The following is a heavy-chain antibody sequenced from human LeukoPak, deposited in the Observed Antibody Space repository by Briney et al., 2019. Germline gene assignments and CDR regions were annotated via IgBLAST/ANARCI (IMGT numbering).Heavy chain of an antibody. Sequence: PSETLSLTCTVSGVSISSSSYYWGWIRQPPGKGLEWIGSIYYSGSTYYNPSLKSRVTISVDTSKNQFSLKLSSVTAADTAVYYCARPPRPSIAVAGNAFDIWGQGTMVTVSS. CDR2: IYYSGST. V-gene: IGHV4-39*01. CDR1: GVSISSSSYY. CDR3: ARPPRPSIAVAGNAFDI. J-gene: IGHJ3*02. D-gene: IGHD6-19*01.